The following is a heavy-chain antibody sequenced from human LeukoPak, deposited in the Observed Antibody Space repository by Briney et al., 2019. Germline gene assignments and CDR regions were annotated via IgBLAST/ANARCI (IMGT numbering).Heavy chain of an antibody. V-gene: IGHV1-18*01. CDR3: ARGPIEAAGDY. D-gene: IGHD6-13*01. CDR1: GYIFTNYG. J-gene: IGHJ4*01. Sequence: ASVKVSCTASGYIFTNYGITWVRQAPGQGLEWTGWINTNNGNTNYAQKLQGRVTMTTDTSTTTAYMELRSLRSDDTAVYYCARGPIEAAGDYWGHGTLVTVSS. CDR2: INTNNGNT.